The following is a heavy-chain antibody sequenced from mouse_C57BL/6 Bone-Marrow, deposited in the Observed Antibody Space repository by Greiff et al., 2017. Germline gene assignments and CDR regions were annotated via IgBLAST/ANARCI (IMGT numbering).Heavy chain of an antibody. CDR3: TRRLITARRYYFDY. Sequence: QVQLQQSGAELVRPGASVTLSCKASGYTFTDYEMNWVKQTPVNGLEWIGAIDPETGGTAYNQKLKGKAILTADKSSSTAYMELLSLTSEDSAVYYCTRRLITARRYYFDYWGQGTTLTVSS. J-gene: IGHJ2*01. CDR2: IDPETGGT. V-gene: IGHV1-15*01. D-gene: IGHD2-4*01. CDR1: GYTFTDYE.